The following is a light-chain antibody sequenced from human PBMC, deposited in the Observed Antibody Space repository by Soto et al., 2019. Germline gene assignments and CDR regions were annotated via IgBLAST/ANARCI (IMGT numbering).Light chain of an antibody. J-gene: IGKJ1*01. CDR2: AAS. CDR3: LQHNSFPRT. Sequence: DIQMTQSPSSLSASVGDRVTITCRASQSISSYLNWYQQKPGKAPKLLIYAASSLQSGVPSRFSGRGSGTEFTLTISNLQPEDFATYYCLQHNSFPRTFGQGTKVDIK. CDR1: QSISSY. V-gene: IGKV1-17*02.